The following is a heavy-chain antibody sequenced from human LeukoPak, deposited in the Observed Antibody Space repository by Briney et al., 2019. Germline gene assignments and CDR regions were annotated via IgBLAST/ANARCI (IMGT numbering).Heavy chain of an antibody. CDR2: IKSKTDGGTT. D-gene: IGHD3-22*01. J-gene: IGHJ3*02. Sequence: GGSLRLSCAASGFTFSSYSMIWVRHAPGKGLEWVGRIKSKTDGGTTDYAAPVKGRFTISRDDSKNTLYLQMNSLKTEDTAVYYCTTDVYYDSSGYYNDAFDIWGQGTMVTVSS. CDR3: TTDVYYDSSGYYNDAFDI. V-gene: IGHV3-15*01. CDR1: GFTFSSYS.